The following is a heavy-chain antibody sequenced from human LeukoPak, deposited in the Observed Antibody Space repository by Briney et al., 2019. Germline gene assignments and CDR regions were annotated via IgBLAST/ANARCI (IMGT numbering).Heavy chain of an antibody. CDR2: ISGSGDRT. V-gene: IGHV3-23*01. CDR1: GFTFSSYA. D-gene: IGHD2-21*01. J-gene: IGHJ6*03. CDR3: ATLHSPEIYYYYYYMDV. Sequence: GGSLRLSCAASGFTFSSYAMSWVRQAPGKGLQWVSGISGSGDRTYYSDSVKGRFTISRDNSKNTLYLQMNSLRAEDTAVYYCATLHSPEIYYYYYYMDVWGKGTTVTVSS.